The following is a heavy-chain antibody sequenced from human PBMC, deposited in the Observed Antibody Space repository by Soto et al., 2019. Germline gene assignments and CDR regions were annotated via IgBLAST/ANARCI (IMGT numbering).Heavy chain of an antibody. J-gene: IGHJ3*02. CDR2: IFNTGTI. V-gene: IGHV4-31*02. Sequence: QVQLQESGPGLAKPSQTVSLTCTVSGASLNSGEYYWTWIRQVPGKDLEWIGHIFNTGTIFSTPTLTGRVRMLIDTSDNECSLNLVSVTAADTAVYYCARGLGSDNNGHFPAAFDTWGHGTLVTVSA. D-gene: IGHD3-22*01. CDR3: ARGLGSDNNGHFPAAFDT. CDR1: GASLNSGEYY.